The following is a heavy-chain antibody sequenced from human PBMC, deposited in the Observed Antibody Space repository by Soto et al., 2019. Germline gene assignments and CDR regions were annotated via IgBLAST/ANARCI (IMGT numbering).Heavy chain of an antibody. Sequence: QVQLVESGGGVVQPGRSLRLSCAASGFTFSSYGMHWVRQAPGKGLEWVAVIWYDGSNKYYADSVKGRFTISRDNSKNTRYLQMNSLRAEDTAVYYCARELRGYSYFAYYGMDVWGQGTTVTVSS. D-gene: IGHD5-18*01. CDR1: GFTFSSYG. J-gene: IGHJ6*02. CDR2: IWYDGSNK. V-gene: IGHV3-33*01. CDR3: ARELRGYSYFAYYGMDV.